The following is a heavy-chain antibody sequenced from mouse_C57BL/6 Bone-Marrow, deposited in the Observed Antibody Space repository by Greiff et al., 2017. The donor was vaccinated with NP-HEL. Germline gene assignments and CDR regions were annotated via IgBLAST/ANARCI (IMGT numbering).Heavy chain of an antibody. D-gene: IGHD2-2*01. CDR3: ARGGGYGRGAMDY. CDR2: INYDGSST. J-gene: IGHJ4*01. Sequence: EVHLVESEGGLVQPGSSMKLSCTASGFTFSDYYMAWVRQVPEKGLEWVANINYDGSSTYYLDSLKSRFIISRDNAKNILYLQMSSLKSEDTATYYCARGGGYGRGAMDYWGQGTSVTVSS. V-gene: IGHV5-16*01. CDR1: GFTFSDYY.